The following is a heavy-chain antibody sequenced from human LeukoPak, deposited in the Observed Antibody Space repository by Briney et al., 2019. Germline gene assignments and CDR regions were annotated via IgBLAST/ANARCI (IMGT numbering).Heavy chain of an antibody. CDR2: IIPIFGTA. Sequence: GASVKVSCKASGGTFSSYAISWVRQAPGQGLEWMGGIIPIFGTANYAQKFQGRVTITADESTSTAYMELSSLRSEDTAVYYCAREPHSVFGGVIGFDYWGQGTLVTVSS. V-gene: IGHV1-69*13. CDR3: AREPHSVFGGVIGFDY. D-gene: IGHD3-16*01. J-gene: IGHJ4*02. CDR1: GGTFSSYA.